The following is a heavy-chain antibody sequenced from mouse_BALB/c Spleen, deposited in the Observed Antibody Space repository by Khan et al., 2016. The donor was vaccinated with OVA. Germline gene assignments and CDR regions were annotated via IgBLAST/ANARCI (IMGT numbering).Heavy chain of an antibody. V-gene: IGHV9-3-1*01. CDR2: INTYTGEP. Sequence: QIQLVQSGPELKKPGETVKISCKASGHTFTKYGMNWVKQAPGKGLKWMGWINTYTGEPTYADDFNGRFAFSLETSASTAYLQINNLKNEDTATFFCARPPYFSDVLDYWGQGTPVTVSS. D-gene: IGHD2-10*01. CDR3: ARPPYFSDVLDY. CDR1: GHTFTKYG. J-gene: IGHJ4*01.